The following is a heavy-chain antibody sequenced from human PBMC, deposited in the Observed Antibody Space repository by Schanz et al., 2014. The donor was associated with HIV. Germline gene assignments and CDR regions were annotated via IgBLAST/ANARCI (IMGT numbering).Heavy chain of an antibody. J-gene: IGHJ6*02. D-gene: IGHD3-9*01. CDR2: INPRGGNT. CDR1: GYSFTSYY. CDR3: ARTDYDILTGYSLGYYGMDV. Sequence: QVQLVQSGAEVKKPGASVKVSCKASGYSFTSYYINWVRQAPGQGLEWMGVINPRGGNTTYAQKSQGRVTMTTDTSTSTAYMELRSLRSDDTAVYYCARTDYDILTGYSLGYYGMDVWGQGTTVTVSS. V-gene: IGHV1-18*01.